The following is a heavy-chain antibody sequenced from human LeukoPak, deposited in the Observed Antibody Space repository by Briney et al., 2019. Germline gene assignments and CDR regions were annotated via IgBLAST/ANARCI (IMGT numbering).Heavy chain of an antibody. CDR2: ISYDGSNK. CDR1: GFTFSSYA. J-gene: IGHJ4*02. D-gene: IGHD6-13*01. Sequence: GGSLRLSCAASGFTFSSYAMHWVRQAPGKGLEWVAVISYDGSNKYYADSVKGRFTISKDNSKNTLYLQMKGQGAEDTAVYYCAKDSAAAGFDYWGQGTLVTVPS. V-gene: IGHV3-30*04. CDR3: AKDSAAAGFDY.